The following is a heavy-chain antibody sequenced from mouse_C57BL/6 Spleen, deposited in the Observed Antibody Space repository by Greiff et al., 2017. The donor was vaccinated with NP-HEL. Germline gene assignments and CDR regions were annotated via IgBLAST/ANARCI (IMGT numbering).Heavy chain of an antibody. J-gene: IGHJ3*01. CDR3: ARSAFGYDYPFAY. V-gene: IGHV1-7*01. CDR1: GYTFTSYW. Sequence: VQLQQSGAELAKPGASVKLSCKASGYTFTSYWMHWVKQRPGQGLEWIGYINPSSGYTKYNQKFKDKATLTADKSSSTAYMQLSSLTYEDSAVYYCARSAFGYDYPFAYWGQGTLVTVSA. CDR2: INPSSGYT. D-gene: IGHD2-4*01.